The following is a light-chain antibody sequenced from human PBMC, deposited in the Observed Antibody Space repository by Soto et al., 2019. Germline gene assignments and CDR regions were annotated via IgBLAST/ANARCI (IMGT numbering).Light chain of an antibody. J-gene: IGKJ5*01. CDR3: MQALQIPTT. CDR2: VAS. CDR1: QSLLHRNGYNY. Sequence: DIVMTQSPLSLPVTPGEPASISCRSSQSLLHRNGYNYLDWYLQKPGQSPQLLIYVASNRASGVPERFSGSGSGTDFTLKISRVEAGDVGVYYCMQALQIPTTFGQGPRLEIQ. V-gene: IGKV2-28*01.